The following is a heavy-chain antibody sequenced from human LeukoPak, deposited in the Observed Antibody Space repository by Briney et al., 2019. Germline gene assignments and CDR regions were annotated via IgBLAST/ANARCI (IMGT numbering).Heavy chain of an antibody. V-gene: IGHV1-69*04. D-gene: IGHD6-19*01. J-gene: IGHJ4*02. Sequence: SVKVSCKASGGTSSSYAITWVRQAPGQGLEWMGRIIPILGIANYAQKFQGRVTITADKSTSTAYMELSSLRSEDTAVYYCARGPSSNGFFYYFDYWGQGTLVTVSS. CDR1: GGTSSSYA. CDR3: ARGPSSNGFFYYFDY. CDR2: IIPILGIA.